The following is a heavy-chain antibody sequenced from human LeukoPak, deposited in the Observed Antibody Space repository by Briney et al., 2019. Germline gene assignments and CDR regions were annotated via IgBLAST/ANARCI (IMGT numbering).Heavy chain of an antibody. CDR3: ARDLGQYYDTSDNWFDP. V-gene: IGHV3-74*01. J-gene: IGHJ5*02. D-gene: IGHD3-22*01. CDR2: INSDGINT. Sequence: GGSLRLSCAATGFTVSSNYMSWVRQAPGKGLVWVSRINSDGINTSYADSVKGRFTISRGNAKNTLNLQMNSLRAEDTAVYYCARDLGQYYDTSDNWFDPWGQGTLVTVSS. CDR1: GFTVSSNY.